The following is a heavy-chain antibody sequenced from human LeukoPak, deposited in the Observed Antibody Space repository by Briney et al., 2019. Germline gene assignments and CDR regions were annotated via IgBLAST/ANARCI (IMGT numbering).Heavy chain of an antibody. V-gene: IGHV1-2*06. CDR3: ARDRDSSGYYLNWFDP. CDR2: INPNSGGT. Sequence: GASVKVSCKASGYTFTGYCMHWVRQAPGQGLEWMGRINPNSGGTNYAQKFQGRVTMTRDTSISTAYMELGRLRSDDTAVYYCARDRDSSGYYLNWFDPWGQGTLVTVSS. J-gene: IGHJ5*02. D-gene: IGHD3-22*01. CDR1: GYTFTGYC.